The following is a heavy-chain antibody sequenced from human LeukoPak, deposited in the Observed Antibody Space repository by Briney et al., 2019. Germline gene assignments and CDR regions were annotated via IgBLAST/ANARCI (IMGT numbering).Heavy chain of an antibody. CDR2: IYTSGST. Sequence: PSETLSLTCTVSGGSISSYYWSWIRQPAGRGLEWIVRIYTSGSTNYNPSLKSRVTMSIDTSKNQFSLKLSSVTAADTAVYYCARSPNSSGYYYRAFDIWGQGTMVTVSS. CDR1: GGSISSYY. CDR3: ARSPNSSGYYYRAFDI. D-gene: IGHD3-22*01. J-gene: IGHJ3*02. V-gene: IGHV4-4*07.